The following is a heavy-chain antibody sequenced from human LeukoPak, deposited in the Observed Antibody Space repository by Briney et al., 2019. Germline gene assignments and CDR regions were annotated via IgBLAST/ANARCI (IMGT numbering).Heavy chain of an antibody. CDR3: ARDRLLYYYDSGPTGHFQH. CDR1: GFTFSSYW. J-gene: IGHJ1*01. V-gene: IGHV3-7*01. D-gene: IGHD3-22*01. CDR2: IKQDGSEK. Sequence: GGSLRLSCAASGFTFSSYWMSWVRQAPGKGREWVANIKQDGSEKYYVDSVKGRFTISRDNAKNSLYLQMSSLRADDTAVYYCARDRLLYYYDSGPTGHFQHWGQGTLVTV.